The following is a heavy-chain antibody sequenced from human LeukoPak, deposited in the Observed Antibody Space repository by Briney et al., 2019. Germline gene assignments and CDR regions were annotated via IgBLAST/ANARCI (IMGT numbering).Heavy chain of an antibody. CDR2: ISWNSGSI. CDR1: GFTFDDYA. Sequence: QTGGSLRLSCAASGFTFDDYAMHWVRQAPGKGLEWVSGISWNSGSIGYADSVKGRFTISRDNAKNSLYLQMNSLRAEDTALYYCAKALGGIWEASYFDYWGQGTLVTVSS. CDR3: AKALGGIWEASYFDY. D-gene: IGHD1-26*01. V-gene: IGHV3-9*01. J-gene: IGHJ4*02.